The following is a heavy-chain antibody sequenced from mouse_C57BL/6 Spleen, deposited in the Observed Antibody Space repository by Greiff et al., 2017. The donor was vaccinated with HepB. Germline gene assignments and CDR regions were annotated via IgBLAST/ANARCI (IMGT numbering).Heavy chain of an antibody. J-gene: IGHJ3*01. CDR1: GFSFNTYA. CDR2: IRSKSNNYAT. V-gene: IGHV10-1*01. D-gene: IGHD2-4*01. CDR3: VRHAGDYDLGFAY. Sequence: EVHLVESGGGLVQPKGSLKLSCAASGFSFNTYAMNWVRQAPGKGLEWVARIRSKSNNYATYYADSVKDRFTISRDDSESMLYLQMNNLKTEDTAMYYCVRHAGDYDLGFAYWGQGTLVTVSA.